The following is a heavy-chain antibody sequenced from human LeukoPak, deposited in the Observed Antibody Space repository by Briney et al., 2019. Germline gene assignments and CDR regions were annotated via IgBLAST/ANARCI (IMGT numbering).Heavy chain of an antibody. Sequence: GGSLSLSCAASGFTFSNYWMSWVRQAPGKGLEWVANIKQDGSEKYYVDSVKGRFTISRDNAKNSLYLQMDSLRAEDTAVYYCASGQQLAYWGQGTLVTVSA. CDR3: ASGQQLAY. V-gene: IGHV3-7*03. J-gene: IGHJ4*02. CDR2: IKQDGSEK. D-gene: IGHD6-13*01. CDR1: GFTFSNYW.